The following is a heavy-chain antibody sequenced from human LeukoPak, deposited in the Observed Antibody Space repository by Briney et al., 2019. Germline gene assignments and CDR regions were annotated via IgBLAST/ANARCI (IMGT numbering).Heavy chain of an antibody. J-gene: IGHJ3*02. Sequence: PSETLSLTCTVSGGSISSISYYWGWLRQPPGKGLEWIGSIYNSGSTYYNPSFKSRVTISVDTSKNQFSLNLYSLTAADTAVYCCARAKYSRGAFDIWGQGTMVTLSS. D-gene: IGHD5-18*01. CDR3: ARAKYSRGAFDI. V-gene: IGHV4-39*01. CDR1: GGSISSISYY. CDR2: IYNSGST.